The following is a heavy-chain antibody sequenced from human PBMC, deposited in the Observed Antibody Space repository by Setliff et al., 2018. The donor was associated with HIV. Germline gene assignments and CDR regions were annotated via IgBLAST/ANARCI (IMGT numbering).Heavy chain of an antibody. CDR3: ATGFGAVTDYAMDV. CDR2: FEPEYAET. D-gene: IGHD3-10*01. J-gene: IGHJ6*02. CDR1: GYSLTELS. V-gene: IGHV1-24*01. Sequence: ASVKVSCKISGYSLTELSRHWVRQAPGKGLEWMGGFEPEYAETLYAQKFKGRVNMTVDTNTDTAYMELSGLRPDDTAVYYCATGFGAVTDYAMDVWGQGTTVTVSS.